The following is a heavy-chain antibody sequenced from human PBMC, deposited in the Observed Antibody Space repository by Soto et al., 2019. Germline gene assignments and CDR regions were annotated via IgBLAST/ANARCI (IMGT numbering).Heavy chain of an antibody. CDR2: INHSGST. CDR1: GGCFRVYF. V-gene: IGHV4-34*01. Sequence: SETLSLTCAVYGGCFRVYFCSWICKHPGKGLEWIGEINHSGSTNYNPSLKSRVTISVDTSKNQFSLKLSSVTAADTAVYYCASGLTGTPYSYYHYYLDVWGKGPTVTLSS. D-gene: IGHD1-7*01. J-gene: IGHJ6*03. CDR3: ASGLTGTPYSYYHYYLDV.